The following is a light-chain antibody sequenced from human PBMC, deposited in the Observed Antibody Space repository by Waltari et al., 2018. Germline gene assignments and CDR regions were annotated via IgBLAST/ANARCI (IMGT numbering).Light chain of an antibody. CDR2: AAS. CDR3: QQTYSVPLT. J-gene: IGKJ4*01. CDR1: QTNTNY. Sequence: DIQVTQSPSSLSASVGDRVIITCLTSQTNTNYLNWYQQKPGKAPQLLIYAASNLQSGVPSRFSGSGSGTDFTLTISSLQPDDFATYFCQQTYSVPLTFGGGTRVEIK. V-gene: IGKV1-39*01.